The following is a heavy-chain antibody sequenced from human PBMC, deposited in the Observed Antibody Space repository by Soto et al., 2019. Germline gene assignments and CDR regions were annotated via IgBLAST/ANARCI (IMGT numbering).Heavy chain of an antibody. V-gene: IGHV1-2*02. D-gene: IGHD6-13*01. Sequence: ASVKVSCKASGYTFTGYYMHWVRQAPGQGREWMGWINPNSGGTNYAQKFQGRVTMTRDTSISTAYMELSRLRSDDTAVYYCARCFGQSGIAAADPPDYWGQGTLVTVSS. CDR3: ARCFGQSGIAAADPPDY. J-gene: IGHJ4*02. CDR2: INPNSGGT. CDR1: GYTFTGYY.